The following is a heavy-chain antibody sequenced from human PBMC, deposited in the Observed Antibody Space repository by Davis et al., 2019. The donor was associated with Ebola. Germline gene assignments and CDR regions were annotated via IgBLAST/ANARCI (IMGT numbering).Heavy chain of an antibody. CDR1: GFTFNYYA. D-gene: IGHD3-10*01. J-gene: IGHJ4*02. Sequence: GESLKISCAASGFTFNYYAMSWVRQAPGKGLEWVSLIGGGGDDTYYPDFVKRRFTISRYNSKNMLFLQMKSLRAEDTAVYYCAKDSRGYNKPFDYWGQGTLVTVSS. CDR2: IGGGGDDT. V-gene: IGHV3-23*01. CDR3: AKDSRGYNKPFDY.